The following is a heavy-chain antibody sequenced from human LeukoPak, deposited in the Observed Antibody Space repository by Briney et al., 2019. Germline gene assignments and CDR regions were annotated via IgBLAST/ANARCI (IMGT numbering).Heavy chain of an antibody. J-gene: IGHJ1*01. Sequence: GGSLRLSCAASGFTFSSYWMSWVRQAPGKGLKWVANIKQDGSEKYYVDSVKGRFTISRDNAKNSLYLQMSSLRADDTAVYYCARDRLLYYYDSGPTGHFQHCGQGTLVTVSS. CDR2: IKQDGSEK. CDR1: GFTFSSYW. V-gene: IGHV3-7*01. CDR3: ARDRLLYYYDSGPTGHFQH. D-gene: IGHD3-22*01.